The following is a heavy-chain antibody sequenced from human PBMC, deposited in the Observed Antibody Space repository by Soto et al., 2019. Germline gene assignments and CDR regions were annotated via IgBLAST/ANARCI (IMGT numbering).Heavy chain of an antibody. J-gene: IGHJ4*02. CDR1: GGSMSSYY. CDR2: IYTSGGT. CDR3: ARGFGSSWYYFDY. V-gene: IGHV4-4*07. D-gene: IGHD6-13*01. Sequence: SETLSLTCTVSGGSMSSYYWSWIRQPAGKGLEWIGRIYTSGGTNYNPSLKTRVTMSVDTSENQFSLKLNSVTAADTAVYYCARGFGSSWYYFDYWGQGTLVTVSS.